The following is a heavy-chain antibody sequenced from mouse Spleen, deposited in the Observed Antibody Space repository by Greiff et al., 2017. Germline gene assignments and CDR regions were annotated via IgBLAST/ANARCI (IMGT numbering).Heavy chain of an antibody. D-gene: IGHD2-3*01. CDR3: ARGWLLGGYAMDY. Sequence: QVQLKQSGAELVRPGASVKLSCKASGYTFTDYYINWVKQRPGQGLEWIARIYPGSGNTYYNEKFKGKATLTAEKSSSTAYMQLSSLTSEDSAVYFCARGWLLGGYAMDYWGQGTSVTVSS. J-gene: IGHJ4*01. CDR2: IYPGSGNT. V-gene: IGHV1-76*01. CDR1: GYTFTDYY.